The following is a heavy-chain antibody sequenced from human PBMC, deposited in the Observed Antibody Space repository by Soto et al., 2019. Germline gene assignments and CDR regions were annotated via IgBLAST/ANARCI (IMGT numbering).Heavy chain of an antibody. D-gene: IGHD3-3*02. CDR2: IYTGSST. Sequence: EVQMVESGGGLIQPGGSLRLSCAASGFTVSTNYMTWVRQAPGKGLEWVSVIYTGSSTYYADSVKGRFTISRDNSKNTLYLQMNNLRAEDTAVYYCASAAVPHFFAHWGQGTLVTVSS. V-gene: IGHV3-53*01. J-gene: IGHJ4*02. CDR3: ASAAVPHFFAH. CDR1: GFTVSTNY.